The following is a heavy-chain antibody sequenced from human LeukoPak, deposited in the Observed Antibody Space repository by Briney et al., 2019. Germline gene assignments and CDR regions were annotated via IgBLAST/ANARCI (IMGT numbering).Heavy chain of an antibody. Sequence: PGGSLRLSCAASGFTFSSYAMSWVRQAPGKGLEWVSGISGGGGTTYYVDSVKGRFTTSRDNSKSTLYLQMNSLRAEDTAVYYCAVYRVTAGWFDYWGQGTLVTVSS. CDR3: AVYRVTAGWFDY. J-gene: IGHJ4*02. V-gene: IGHV3-23*01. D-gene: IGHD2-21*02. CDR2: ISGGGGTT. CDR1: GFTFSSYA.